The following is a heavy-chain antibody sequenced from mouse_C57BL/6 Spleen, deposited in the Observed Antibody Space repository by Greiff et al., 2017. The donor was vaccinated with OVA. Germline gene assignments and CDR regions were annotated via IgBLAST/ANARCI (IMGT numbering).Heavy chain of an antibody. CDR2: IDPSDSYT. V-gene: IGHV1-69*01. CDR3: ARKGYYGSLYAMDY. CDR1: GYTFTSYW. D-gene: IGHD1-1*01. J-gene: IGHJ4*01. Sequence: VQLQESGAELVMPGASVKLSCKASGYTFTSYWMHWVKQRPGQGLEWIGEIDPSDSYTNYNQKFKGKSTLTVDKSSSTAYMQLSSLTSEDSAVYYCARKGYYGSLYAMDYWGQGTSVTVSS.